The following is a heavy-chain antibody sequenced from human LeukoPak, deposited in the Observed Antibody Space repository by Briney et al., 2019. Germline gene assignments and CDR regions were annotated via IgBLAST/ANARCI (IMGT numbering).Heavy chain of an antibody. CDR2: ISGSGGNT. V-gene: IGHV3-23*01. Sequence: GGSRRLSCAASEFTFSSYGMSWVRQAPGKGLEWVSSISGSGGNTQYADSVQGRFAISRDNSKNTLYLQMNSLRVEDTAVYYCAKGEQTYYYESSGFYPGYWGQGTLVTVSS. J-gene: IGHJ4*02. CDR1: EFTFSSYG. D-gene: IGHD3-22*01. CDR3: AKGEQTYYYESSGFYPGY.